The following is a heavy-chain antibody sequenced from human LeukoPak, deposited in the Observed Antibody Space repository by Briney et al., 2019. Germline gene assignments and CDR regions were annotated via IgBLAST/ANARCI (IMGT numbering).Heavy chain of an antibody. CDR2: IYYSGGT. CDR1: GGSISSGHYY. Sequence: SSETLSLTCTVSGGSISSGHYYWGWIRQPPGKGLEWIGSIYYSGGTFYNPSLKSRVTISVDTSKNQFSLKLSSVTAADTAVYYCGRDSGSYGNDCWGQGTLVTVSS. J-gene: IGHJ4*02. D-gene: IGHD1-26*01. V-gene: IGHV4-39*01. CDR3: GRDSGSYGNDC.